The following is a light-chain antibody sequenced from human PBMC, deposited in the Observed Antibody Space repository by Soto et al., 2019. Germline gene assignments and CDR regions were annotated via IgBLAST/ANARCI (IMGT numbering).Light chain of an antibody. Sequence: EIVLTQSPGTLSLSPGERATLSCRASQSVSSTYLSCYQQKPGQAHRLLIYGASSRATGIPDRFSGSGSGTDFTLTISRLEPEDFAVYYCQHYGSSVLTFGGGTKVEIK. CDR1: QSVSSTY. J-gene: IGKJ4*01. V-gene: IGKV3-20*01. CDR3: QHYGSSVLT. CDR2: GAS.